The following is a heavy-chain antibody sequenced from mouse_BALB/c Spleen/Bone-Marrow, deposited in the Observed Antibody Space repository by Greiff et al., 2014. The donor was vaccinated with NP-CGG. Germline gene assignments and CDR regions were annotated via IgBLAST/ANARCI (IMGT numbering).Heavy chain of an antibody. V-gene: IGHV5-17*02. Sequence: EVKLVESGGGLVQPGGSRKLSCAASGFTFSNFGMHCFRQSPEKGLEWVAFVSTGSTIIYYADTMKRRFTISRDNPENTLFLQMTSLRSEETAIYYCARSHFYGNYFDYWGQGTTLTVSS. CDR2: VSTGSTII. J-gene: IGHJ2*01. D-gene: IGHD2-1*01. CDR1: GFTFSNFG. CDR3: ARSHFYGNYFDY.